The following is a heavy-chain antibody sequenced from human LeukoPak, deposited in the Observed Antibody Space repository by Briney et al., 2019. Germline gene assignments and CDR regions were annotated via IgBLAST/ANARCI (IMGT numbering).Heavy chain of an antibody. D-gene: IGHD5-12*01. Sequence: GGSLRLSCAASGFTFSSYSMNWVRQAPGKGLEWVSSISSSSSYIYYADSVKGRFTISRDNAKNSLYLQMNSLRAEDTAVYYCARDEGFFRRRYSGHERDFDYWGQGTLVTVSS. CDR2: ISSSSSYI. CDR3: ARDEGFFRRRYSGHERDFDY. J-gene: IGHJ4*02. CDR1: GFTFSSYS. V-gene: IGHV3-21*01.